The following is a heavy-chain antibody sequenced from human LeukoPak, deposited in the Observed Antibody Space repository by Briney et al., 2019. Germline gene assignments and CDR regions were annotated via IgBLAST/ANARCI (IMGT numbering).Heavy chain of an antibody. CDR1: DGSISSYY. V-gene: IGHV4-59*01. CDR2: IYYSGST. CDR3: ARVRFGYGSGSYSAYFDY. Sequence: PSETLSLTCTVSDGSISSYYWSWIRQPPGKGLEWIGYIYYSGSTNYNPSLKSRVTISVDTSKNQLSLKLSSVTAADTAVYYCARVRFGYGSGSYSAYFDYWGQGTLVTVSS. J-gene: IGHJ4*02. D-gene: IGHD3-10*01.